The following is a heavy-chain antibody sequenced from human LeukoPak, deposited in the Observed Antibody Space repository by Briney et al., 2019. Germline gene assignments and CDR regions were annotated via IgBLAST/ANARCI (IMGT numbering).Heavy chain of an antibody. CDR3: AREASTDDYGDGLDY. CDR2: ITTSSSYI. J-gene: IGHJ4*02. Sequence: GGSLRLSCAASGFTFDDYGMSWVRQAPGKGLEWVSSITTSSSYIYYADSVKGRFTISRDNSKNTLYLQMNSLRAEDTAVYYCAREASTDDYGDGLDYWGQGTLVTVSS. V-gene: IGHV3-21*01. CDR1: GFTFDDYG. D-gene: IGHD4-17*01.